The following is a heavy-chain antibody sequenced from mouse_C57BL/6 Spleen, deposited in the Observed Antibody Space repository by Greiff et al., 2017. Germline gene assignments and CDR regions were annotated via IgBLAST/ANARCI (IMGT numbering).Heavy chain of an antibody. CDR2: IYPGDGDT. CDR3: ARGTVRLYFDY. D-gene: IGHD1-2*01. Sequence: VKLQESGPELVKPGASVKISCKASGYAFSSSWMNWVKQRPGKGLEWIGRIYPGDGDTNYNGKFKGKATLTADKSSSTAYMQLSSLTSEDSAVYFCARGTVRLYFDYWGQGTTLTVSS. J-gene: IGHJ2*01. V-gene: IGHV1-82*01. CDR1: GYAFSSSW.